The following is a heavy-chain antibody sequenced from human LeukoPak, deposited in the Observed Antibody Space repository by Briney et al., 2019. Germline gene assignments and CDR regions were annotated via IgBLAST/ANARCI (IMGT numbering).Heavy chain of an antibody. CDR2: IYYSGST. CDR1: GGSISSYY. D-gene: IGHD1-1*01. V-gene: IGHV4-59*05. J-gene: IGHJ2*01. CDR3: ARAVGVGRGTYFDL. Sequence: SETLSLTCTVSGGSISSYYWSWIRQPPGKGLEWIGSIYYSGSTYYNPSLKSRVTISVDTSKNQFSLKLSSVTAADTAVYYCARAVGVGRGTYFDLWGRGTLVTVSS.